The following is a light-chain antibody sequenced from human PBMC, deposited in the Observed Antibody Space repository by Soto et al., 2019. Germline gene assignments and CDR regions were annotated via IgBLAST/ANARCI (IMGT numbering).Light chain of an antibody. Sequence: EIVVTQSPATLSLSPGERATLSCRASQSVSSYLAWYQQKPGQAPRLLIYDASNRATGIPARFSGSGSGTDFTLTISSLEPADFAVYYCQPRSNWPWTFGQGTKV. J-gene: IGKJ1*01. CDR2: DAS. CDR3: QPRSNWPWT. CDR1: QSVSSY. V-gene: IGKV3-11*01.